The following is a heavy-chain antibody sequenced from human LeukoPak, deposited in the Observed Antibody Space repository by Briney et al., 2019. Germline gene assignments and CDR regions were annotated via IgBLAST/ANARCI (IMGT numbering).Heavy chain of an antibody. CDR3: ARDMAVTRNNWFDP. V-gene: IGHV1-69*13. J-gene: IGHJ5*02. D-gene: IGHD4-11*01. CDR2: IIPIFGTA. Sequence: GASVKVSCKASGYTFTSYAMDWVRQAPGQGLEWMGGIIPIFGTANYAQKFQGRVTITADESTSTAYMELSSLRSEDTAVYYCARDMAVTRNNWFDPWGQGTLVTVSS. CDR1: GYTFTSYA.